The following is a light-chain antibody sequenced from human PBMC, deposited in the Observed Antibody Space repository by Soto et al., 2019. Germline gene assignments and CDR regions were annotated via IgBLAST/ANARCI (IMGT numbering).Light chain of an antibody. CDR1: QSVSSN. Sequence: EIVMTQSPATLSVSPGERATLSCRASQSVSSNLAWYQQKPGQAPRLLIYDASPRATGIPDRFSGAGSGTEFTLTISRLEPEDFAVYYCQQYNNWWTFGQWT. CDR3: QQYNNWWT. J-gene: IGKJ1*01. CDR2: DAS. V-gene: IGKV3-15*01.